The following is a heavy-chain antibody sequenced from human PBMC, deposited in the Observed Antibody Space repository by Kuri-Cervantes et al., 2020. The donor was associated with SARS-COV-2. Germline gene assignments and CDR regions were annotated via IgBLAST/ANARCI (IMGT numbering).Heavy chain of an antibody. J-gene: IGHJ3*02. Sequence: LSCTVSGGSISSGDYYWSWIRQPPGKGLEWIGYIYYSGSTYYNPSLKSRVTISVDTSKNQFSLKLSSVTAADTAVYYCARDRMESLLWFGVVGAFDIWGQGTMVTVSS. CDR2: IYYSGST. CDR3: ARDRMESLLWFGVVGAFDI. CDR1: GGSISSGDYY. V-gene: IGHV4-30-4*01. D-gene: IGHD3-10*01.